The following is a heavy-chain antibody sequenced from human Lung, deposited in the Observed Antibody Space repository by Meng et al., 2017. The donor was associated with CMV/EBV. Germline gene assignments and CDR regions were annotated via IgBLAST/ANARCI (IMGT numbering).Heavy chain of an antibody. CDR3: AKASLSYYSDSSAYYFFDF. V-gene: IGHV3-23*03. CDR2: IYSGGGST. Sequence: GGSXRLSCEASGFTFSSYAMSLVRQAPGKGLEWVSVIYSGGGSTYYADSVKGRFAISRDNSKNTLNLQMNSLRAEDTAIYYCAKASLSYYSDSSAYYFFDFXGQGXLVTVSS. CDR1: GFTFSSYA. D-gene: IGHD3-22*01. J-gene: IGHJ4*02.